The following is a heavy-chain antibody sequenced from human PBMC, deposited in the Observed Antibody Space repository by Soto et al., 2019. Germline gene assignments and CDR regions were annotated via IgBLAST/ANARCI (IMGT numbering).Heavy chain of an antibody. V-gene: IGHV1-3*01. D-gene: IGHD5-18*01. Sequence: ASVKVSCKASGYTFTSYAMHWVRQAPGQRLEWMGWINAGNGNTKYSQKFQGRVTITRDTSASTAYMELSSLRSEDTAVYYFARAVDTAMGDYYYYGMDVWGQGTTVTVSS. CDR3: ARAVDTAMGDYYYYGMDV. CDR2: INAGNGNT. J-gene: IGHJ6*02. CDR1: GYTFTSYA.